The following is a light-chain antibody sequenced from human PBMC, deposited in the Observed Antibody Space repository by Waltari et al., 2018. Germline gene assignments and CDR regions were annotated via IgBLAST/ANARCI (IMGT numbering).Light chain of an antibody. CDR2: KAS. V-gene: IGLV3-25*03. CDR1: ALPQPY. J-gene: IGLJ2*01. CDR3: QSTDINGLYVV. Sequence: SYELTQPPSVSVSPGQTARIPCSGDALPQPYAYCDQQKAGQAPVQVMSKASERPSGIPERFSGSTSGTTVTLIISGVQAEDEADYYCQSTDINGLYVVFGAGTKLTVL.